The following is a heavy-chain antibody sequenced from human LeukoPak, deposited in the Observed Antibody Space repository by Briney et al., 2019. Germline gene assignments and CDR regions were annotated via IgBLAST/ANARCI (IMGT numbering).Heavy chain of an antibody. Sequence: GGSLRLSCAASGFNFSSYAMSWVRQAPGKGLEWVSAISGSGGSTYYADSVKGRFTISRDNSKNTLYLQMNSLRAEDTAVYYCAKCGGTGSYYEGFDYWGQGTLVTVSS. CDR2: ISGSGGST. CDR3: AKCGGTGSYYEGFDY. J-gene: IGHJ4*02. V-gene: IGHV3-23*01. CDR1: GFNFSSYA. D-gene: IGHD3-10*01.